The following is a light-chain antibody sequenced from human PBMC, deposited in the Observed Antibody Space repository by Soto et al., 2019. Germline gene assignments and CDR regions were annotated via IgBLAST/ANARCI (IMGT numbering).Light chain of an antibody. V-gene: IGKV3-11*01. CDR2: EAS. CDR1: QSVSSY. Sequence: EIVLTQSPATLSLSPGERATLSCRASQSVSSYLAWYQQKPGQAPRLLMYEASKRATGVPARFSGSGSETDFTLTITSLEPEDFAIYYCQQRINWPLTFGGGTKVDIK. J-gene: IGKJ4*01. CDR3: QQRINWPLT.